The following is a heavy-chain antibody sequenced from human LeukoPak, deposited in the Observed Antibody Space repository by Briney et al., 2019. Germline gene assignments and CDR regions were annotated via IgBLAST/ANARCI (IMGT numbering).Heavy chain of an antibody. J-gene: IGHJ4*02. Sequence: SQTLSLTCTVSGGSISSGGYYWSWLRQLPGKGLEWIGYIYYSGSTYYNPSLKSRVTISVDTSKNQFSLKLSSVTAADTAVYYCAREQRKDTAMVSTFDYWGQGTLVTVSS. D-gene: IGHD5-18*01. V-gene: IGHV4-31*03. CDR1: GGSISSGGYY. CDR3: AREQRKDTAMVSTFDY. CDR2: IYYSGST.